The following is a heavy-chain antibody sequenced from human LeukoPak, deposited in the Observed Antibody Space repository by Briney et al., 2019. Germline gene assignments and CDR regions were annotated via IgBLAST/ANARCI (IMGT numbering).Heavy chain of an antibody. V-gene: IGHV4-34*01. CDR1: GASLNNYY. J-gene: IGHJ4*02. Sequence: SETLSLTCAVYGASLNNYYWAWIRPSPVKGLEWSGEIDHVGRSRYNPSLKSRLTISVDTSKNQFSLKLSSVTPADTAVYYCARVLSSVVPAASLFDYWGQGTLVTVSS. CDR2: IDHVGRS. CDR3: ARVLSSVVPAASLFDY. D-gene: IGHD2-2*01.